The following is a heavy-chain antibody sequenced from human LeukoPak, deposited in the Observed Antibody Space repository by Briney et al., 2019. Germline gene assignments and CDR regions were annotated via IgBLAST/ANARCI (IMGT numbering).Heavy chain of an antibody. V-gene: IGHV4-34*01. J-gene: IGHJ1*01. CDR3: ASRSSWYPKYFQH. D-gene: IGHD6-13*01. CDR1: GGSFSGYY. Sequence: SETLSLTCAVYGGSFSGYYWGWIRQPPGKGLEWIGSIYYSGSTYYNPSLKSRVTISVDTSKNQFSLKLSSVTAADTAVYYCASRSSWYPKYFQHWGQGTLVTVSS. CDR2: IYYSGST.